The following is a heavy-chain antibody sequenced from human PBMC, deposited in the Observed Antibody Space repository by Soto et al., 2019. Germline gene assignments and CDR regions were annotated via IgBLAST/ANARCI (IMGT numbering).Heavy chain of an antibody. CDR2: IVSSSSYT. J-gene: IGHJ4*02. CDR1: GFTFSDYY. CDR3: ARLRASTWYMGGYLDY. V-gene: IGHV3-11*06. Sequence: GGSLRLSCAASGFTFSDYYMSWIRQAPGKGLEWVSYIVSSSSYTNYADSVKGRFTISRDDAKNSLYLEMNSLRAEDTAVYYCARLRASTWYMGGYLDYWGQGTLVTVSS. D-gene: IGHD6-13*01.